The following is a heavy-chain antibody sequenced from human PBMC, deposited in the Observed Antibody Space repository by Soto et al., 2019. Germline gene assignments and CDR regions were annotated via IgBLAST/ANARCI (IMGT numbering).Heavy chain of an antibody. CDR2: INPNSGGT. CDR3: ARYVGAPPRPKRRVGYSLLDC. CDR1: GYTFTGYY. J-gene: IGHJ4*02. D-gene: IGHD4-4*01. V-gene: IGHV1-2*04. Sequence: SVKVSCKASGYTFTGYYMHWVRQAPGQGLEWMGWINPNSGGTNYAQKFQGWVTMTRDTSISTAYMELSRLRSDDTAVYYCARYVGAPPRPKRRVGYSLLDCWGQGTLVTAS.